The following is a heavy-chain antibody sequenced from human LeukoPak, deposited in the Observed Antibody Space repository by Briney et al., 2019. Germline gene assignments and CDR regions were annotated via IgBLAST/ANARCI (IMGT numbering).Heavy chain of an antibody. D-gene: IGHD1-26*01. CDR3: AKAHGGSYHSGID. V-gene: IGHV3-23*01. CDR2: ISASGGTT. Sequence: PGGSLRLSCAASGFTFTSYAMYWVRQAPGKGLDWVSIISASGGTTYYADSVKGRFTISRDNAKNSLYLQMNRLRDEDTAVYYCAKAHGGSYHSGIDWGQGTLVTVSS. CDR1: GFTFTSYA. J-gene: IGHJ4*02.